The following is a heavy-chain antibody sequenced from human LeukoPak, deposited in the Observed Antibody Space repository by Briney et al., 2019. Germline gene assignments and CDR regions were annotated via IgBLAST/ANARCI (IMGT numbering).Heavy chain of an antibody. J-gene: IGHJ4*02. CDR3: AKTHRALAVAGTFVLDY. CDR2: ITGSGGNT. Sequence: GGSLRLSCTASGFTFSSYAMSWVRQAPGKGLEWVSSITGSGGNTYYADSVKGRFTISRDNSKNTLYLQMNSLRAEDTAVYYCAKTHRALAVAGTFVLDYWGQGTLVTVSS. D-gene: IGHD6-19*01. V-gene: IGHV3-23*01. CDR1: GFTFSSYA.